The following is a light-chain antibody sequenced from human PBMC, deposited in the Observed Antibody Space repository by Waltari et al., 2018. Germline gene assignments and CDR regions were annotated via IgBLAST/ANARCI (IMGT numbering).Light chain of an antibody. Sequence: QFVLTQPPSASGTPGQRVTISCSGSSSNIRGNYVYWYQQLPGKAPKLLIYGINQRPSGVPDRFSGSKAGTAASLAISGHRSEDEADYYCAAWDDNLYVFGTGTRVTVL. CDR3: AAWDDNLYV. CDR1: SSNIRGNY. CDR2: GIN. V-gene: IGLV1-47*01. J-gene: IGLJ1*01.